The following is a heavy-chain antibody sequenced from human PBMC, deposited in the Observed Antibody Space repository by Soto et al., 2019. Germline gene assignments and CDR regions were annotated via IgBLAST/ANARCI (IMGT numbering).Heavy chain of an antibody. J-gene: IGHJ6*02. D-gene: IGHD5-18*01. CDR2: IYWDDDK. CDR3: AHTVRDTAMVRLGYYYGMDV. V-gene: IGHV2-5*02. Sequence: QITLKESGPPLVKPTQTLTLTCTFSGFSLSTSGVGVGWIRQPPGKALEWLALIYWDDDKRYSPSLKSRLTITTDTSKNQVVLTMTNMDPVDTATYYCAHTVRDTAMVRLGYYYGMDVWGQGTTVTVSS. CDR1: GFSLSTSGVG.